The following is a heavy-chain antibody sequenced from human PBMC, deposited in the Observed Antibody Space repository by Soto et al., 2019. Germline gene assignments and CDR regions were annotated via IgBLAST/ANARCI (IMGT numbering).Heavy chain of an antibody. CDR3: ARAGNSPDLSGIDY. CDR2: ISYDGSNK. CDR1: GFTFSSYA. D-gene: IGHD2-15*01. Sequence: QVQLVESGGGVVQPGRSLRLSCAASGFTFSSYAMHWVRQAPGKGLEWVAVISYDGSNKYYADSVKGRFTISRDNXXNTLYLQMNSLRAEDTAVYYCARAGNSPDLSGIDYWGQGTLVTVSS. J-gene: IGHJ4*02. V-gene: IGHV3-30-3*01.